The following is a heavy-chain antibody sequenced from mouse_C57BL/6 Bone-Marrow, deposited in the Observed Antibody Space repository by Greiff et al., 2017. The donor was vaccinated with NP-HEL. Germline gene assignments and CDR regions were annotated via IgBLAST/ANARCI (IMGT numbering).Heavy chain of an antibody. J-gene: IGHJ2*01. V-gene: IGHV1-54*01. CDR1: GYAFTNYL. Sequence: QVQLKQSGAELVRPGTSVKVSCKASGYAFTNYLIEWVKQRPGQGLEWIGVINPGSGGTNYNEKFKGKATLTADKSSSTAYMQLSSLTSEDSAVYFCARCTIFFDYWGQGTTLTVSS. CDR3: ARCTIFFDY. CDR2: INPGSGGT.